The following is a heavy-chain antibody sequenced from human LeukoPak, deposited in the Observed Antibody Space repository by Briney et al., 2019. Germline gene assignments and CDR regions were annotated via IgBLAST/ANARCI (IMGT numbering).Heavy chain of an antibody. D-gene: IGHD3-10*01. J-gene: IGHJ4*02. CDR2: INSDGDST. CDR3: VKRTGSGTYYDY. V-gene: IGHV3-64D*06. Sequence: GGSLRLSCSASGFTFTSYAMHWVRQAPGKGLEYVSAINSDGDSTYYADSVKGRFTISRDNSKNTLYLQMSSLRAEDTAIYYCVKRTGSGTYYDYWGQGTLVTVSS. CDR1: GFTFTSYA.